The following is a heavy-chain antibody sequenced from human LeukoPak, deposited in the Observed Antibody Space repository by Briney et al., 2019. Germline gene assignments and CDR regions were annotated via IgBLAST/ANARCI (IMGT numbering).Heavy chain of an antibody. CDR3: ARDQGYYDSSGYIGHYFDY. J-gene: IGHJ4*02. V-gene: IGHV3-48*04. CDR1: GFTFSSYS. Sequence: GGSLRLSCAASGFTFSSYSMNWVRQAPGKGLQWVSYISSSGSTIYYADSVKGRFTISRDNAKNSLYLQMNSLRAEDTAEYYCARDQGYYDSSGYIGHYFDYWGQGTLVTVSS. D-gene: IGHD3-22*01. CDR2: ISSSGSTI.